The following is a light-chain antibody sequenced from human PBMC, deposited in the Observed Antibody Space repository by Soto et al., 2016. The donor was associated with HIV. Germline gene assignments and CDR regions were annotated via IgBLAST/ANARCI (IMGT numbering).Light chain of an antibody. Sequence: SYELTQSPSMSVAPGETAKIACGGNNIGVKSVHWYQQKPGQAPVMVVYDDSDRPSGTSERFSGSNSGNTASLTITGAQAEDEADYYCNSRDSSGNHWVFGGGTKLTVL. V-gene: IGLV3-21*01. CDR3: NSRDSSGNHWV. CDR1: NIGVKS. CDR2: DDS. J-gene: IGLJ3*02.